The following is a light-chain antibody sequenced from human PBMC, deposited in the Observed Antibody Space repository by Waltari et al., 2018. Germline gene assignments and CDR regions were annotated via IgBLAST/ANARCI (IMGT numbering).Light chain of an antibody. Sequence: DIVMTQSPDSLAVSLGERATINCKSSRTILYNSNNKNYLAWFQQKPGQPPKLLIYWASTRESGVPDRFSGSGSGTDFTLTISSLQAEDVAVYYCQQYYTAPQTFGQGTKVEI. CDR1: RTILYNSNNKNY. CDR2: WAS. CDR3: QQYYTAPQT. V-gene: IGKV4-1*01. J-gene: IGKJ1*01.